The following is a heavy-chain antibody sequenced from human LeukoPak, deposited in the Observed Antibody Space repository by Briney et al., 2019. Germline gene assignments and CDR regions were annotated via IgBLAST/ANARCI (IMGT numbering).Heavy chain of an antibody. J-gene: IGHJ4*02. D-gene: IGHD2-2*01. CDR1: GFTFSSFW. V-gene: IGHV3-48*03. Sequence: GGSLRLSCAASGFTFSSFWMGWVRQAPGKGLEWVSYISSSGSTIYYADSVKGRFTITRDNAKNSLYLQMNSLRAEDTAVYYCARGPAPYCSSTSCYWDYWGQGTLVTVSS. CDR2: ISSSGSTI. CDR3: ARGPAPYCSSTSCYWDY.